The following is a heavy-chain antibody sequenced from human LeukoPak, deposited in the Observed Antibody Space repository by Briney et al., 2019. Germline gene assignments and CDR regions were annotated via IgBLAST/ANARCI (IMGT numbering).Heavy chain of an antibody. J-gene: IGHJ3*02. CDR3: ARSNYYGSKAFDI. CDR1: GGSISSGSYY. D-gene: IGHD3-10*01. Sequence: SETLSLTCTVSGGSISSGSYYWTWIRQPAGKGLEWIGRLYTSGSTNYNPSLKSRVTISVDTSKNQFSPKLSSVTAADTAVYYCARSNYYGSKAFDIWGQGTMVTVSS. CDR2: LYTSGST. V-gene: IGHV4-61*02.